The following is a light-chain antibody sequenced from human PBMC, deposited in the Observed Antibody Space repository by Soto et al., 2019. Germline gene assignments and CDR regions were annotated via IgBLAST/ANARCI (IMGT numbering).Light chain of an antibody. J-gene: IGKJ1*01. CDR2: GAS. V-gene: IGKV3-20*01. CDR1: QSISSHY. CDR3: QQYGSSPWT. Sequence: ETVLTQSPGTLSLSPGERATLSCRASQSISSHYLAWYQHKPGQSPRLLIYGASSRATGIPDRFSGSGSGTDFSLTISGLEPEDFAVYYCQQYGSSPWTFGQGTKVDIK.